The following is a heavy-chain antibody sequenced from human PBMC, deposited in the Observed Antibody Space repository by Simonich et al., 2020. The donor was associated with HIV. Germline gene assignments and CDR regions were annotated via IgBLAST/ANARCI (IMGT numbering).Heavy chain of an antibody. Sequence: QVQLVQSGAEVKKPGASVMVSCKASGYTFTNYGITWVRQAPGQGPEYMGRIRPYNGDTNFAPKYRGRVTMTTDTPTSTAYMELRSLRSDDTAVYYCARGDPFFDYWGQGALVTVSS. V-gene: IGHV1-18*01. CDR1: GYTFTNYG. J-gene: IGHJ4*02. CDR3: ARGDPFFDY. CDR2: IRPYNGDT.